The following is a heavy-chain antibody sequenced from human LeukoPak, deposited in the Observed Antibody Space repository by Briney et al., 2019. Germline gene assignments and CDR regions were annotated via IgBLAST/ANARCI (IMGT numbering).Heavy chain of an antibody. V-gene: IGHV5-51*01. CDR1: GYSFISYW. J-gene: IGHJ4*02. Sequence: GESLKISCKGSGYSFISYWIAWVRQMPGKGLEWMGIIYPGDSETRYSPPFQGQVTISADKSISTAYLQWSSLKASDIAMYYCARGGCSGGSCYHFDCWGQGTLVTVSS. D-gene: IGHD2-15*01. CDR3: ARGGCSGGSCYHFDC. CDR2: IYPGDSET.